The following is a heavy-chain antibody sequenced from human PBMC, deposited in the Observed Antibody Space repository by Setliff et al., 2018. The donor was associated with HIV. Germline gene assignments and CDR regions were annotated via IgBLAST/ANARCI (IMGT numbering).Heavy chain of an antibody. CDR2: INHSGST. CDR1: GGSFSGYY. CDR3: AGHPVTSGWLSLNWFDP. D-gene: IGHD6-19*01. V-gene: IGHV4-34*01. Sequence: PSETLSLTCAVYGGSFSGYYWSWIRQPPGKGLEWIGEINHSGSTHYRSSLRSRAAISIDTSKSQISLKVRSVTAADTAVYFCAGHPVTSGWLSLNWFDPWGQGILVTVSS. J-gene: IGHJ5*01.